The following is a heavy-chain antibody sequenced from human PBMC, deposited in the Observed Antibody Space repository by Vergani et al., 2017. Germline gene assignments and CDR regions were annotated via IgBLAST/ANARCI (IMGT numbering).Heavy chain of an antibody. CDR2: IDPSDSYT. CDR3: SAQTQSCHDY. J-gene: IGHJ4*02. D-gene: IGHD3-10*01. V-gene: IGHV5-10-1*04. CDR1: GYSFTSYW. Sequence: EVQLVQSGAEVKKPGESLRISCKGSGYSFTSYWISWVRQMPGKGLEWMGRIDPSDSYTNYSPSFQGQVTISADKSISTAYLQWSSLGTDDTAIYFCSAQTQSCHDYWGQGTLVAVSS.